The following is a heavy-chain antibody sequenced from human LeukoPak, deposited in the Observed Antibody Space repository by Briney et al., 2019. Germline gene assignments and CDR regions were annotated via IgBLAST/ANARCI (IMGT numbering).Heavy chain of an antibody. CDR1: GGSFSDYY. Sequence: SETLSLTCAVYGGSFSDYYWSWIRQPPGRGLEWVREINHIGTTNYNPSLKSRVTISVDTSNSQFSLKLSSVTAADTAVYYCARRVRGVNDAFDIWGQGTMVTVSS. CDR2: INHIGTT. CDR3: ARRVRGVNDAFDI. V-gene: IGHV4-34*01. D-gene: IGHD3-10*01. J-gene: IGHJ3*02.